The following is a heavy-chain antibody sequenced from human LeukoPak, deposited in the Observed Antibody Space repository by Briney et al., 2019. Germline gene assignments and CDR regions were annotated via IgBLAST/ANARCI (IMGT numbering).Heavy chain of an antibody. V-gene: IGHV1-58*02. CDR1: GFTFTSSA. CDR2: IVVGSGNT. D-gene: IGHD2-15*01. Sequence: SVKVSCKASGFTFTSSAMQWVRQARGQRLEWIGWIVVGSGNTNYAQKFQERVTITRDMSTSTAYMELSSLRPEDTAVYYCAADPYCSGGSCYYYYGMDVWGQGTTVTVSS. J-gene: IGHJ6*02. CDR3: AADPYCSGGSCYYYYGMDV.